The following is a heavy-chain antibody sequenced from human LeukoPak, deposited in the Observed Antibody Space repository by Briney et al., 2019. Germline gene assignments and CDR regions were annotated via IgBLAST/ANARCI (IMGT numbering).Heavy chain of an antibody. Sequence: GASVKVSCKASGYTLTGYYMHWVRQAPGQGLEWMGWMNPNSGNTGYAQKLQGRVTMTTDTSTSTAYMELRSLRSDDTAVYYCAREQFHYDFWSGSTFGEYYFDYWGQGTLVTVSS. CDR1: GYTLTGYY. CDR2: MNPNSGNT. J-gene: IGHJ4*02. CDR3: AREQFHYDFWSGSTFGEYYFDY. V-gene: IGHV1-18*04. D-gene: IGHD3-3*01.